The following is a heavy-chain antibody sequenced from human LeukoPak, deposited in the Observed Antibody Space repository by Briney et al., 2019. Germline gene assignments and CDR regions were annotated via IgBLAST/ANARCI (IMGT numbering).Heavy chain of an antibody. CDR3: ARVYSSGWYRTSSGFDP. CDR2: IDHSGST. CDR1: GGSFSGYY. J-gene: IGHJ5*02. D-gene: IGHD6-19*01. V-gene: IGHV4-34*01. Sequence: SETLSLTCAVYGGSFSGYYWSWIRQPPGKGLEWIGEIDHSGSTNYNPSLKSRVTISVDTSKNQFSLKLSSLTAADSAVYYCARVYSSGWYRTSSGFDPWGQGTLVTVSS.